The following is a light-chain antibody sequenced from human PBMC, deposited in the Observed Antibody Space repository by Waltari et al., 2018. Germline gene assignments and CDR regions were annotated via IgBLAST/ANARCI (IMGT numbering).Light chain of an antibody. V-gene: IGKV1-27*01. CDR2: AAP. J-gene: IGKJ1*01. CDR1: QDINKY. CDR3: QNYDDAPWS. Sequence: DIQMTQSPSSLSASVGDSVTITCRASQDINKYVVWYQQKPGKVPKVLIYAAPTLQSGVPSRFSGSGSGTYFTLTISSLQPEDVGTYYCQNYDDAPWSFGQGTKVEIK.